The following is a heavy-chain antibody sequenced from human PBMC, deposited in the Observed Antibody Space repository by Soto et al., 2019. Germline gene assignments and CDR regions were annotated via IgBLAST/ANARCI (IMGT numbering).Heavy chain of an antibody. J-gene: IGHJ5*02. CDR3: AAPGLYYDFWSGPAGS. CDR2: INSDGSST. V-gene: IGHV3-74*01. D-gene: IGHD3-3*01. Sequence: PGGSLRLSCAASGFTFSSYWMHWVRQAPGKGLVWVSRINSDGSSTSYADSVKGRFTISRDNAKNTLYLQMNGLRAEDTAVYYCAAPGLYYDFWSGPAGSWGQGTLVTVSS. CDR1: GFTFSSYW.